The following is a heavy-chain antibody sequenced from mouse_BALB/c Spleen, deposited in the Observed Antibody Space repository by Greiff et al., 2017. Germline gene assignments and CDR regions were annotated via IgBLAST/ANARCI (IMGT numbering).Heavy chain of an antibody. CDR1: GFTFSSYG. CDR3: ARDKNGNYDY. D-gene: IGHD2-1*01. J-gene: IGHJ2*01. Sequence: EVKVVESGGGLVQPGGSRKLSCAASGFTFSSYGMSWVRQTPDKRLELVATINSNGGSTYYPDSVKGRFTISRDNAKNTLYLQMSSLKSEDTAMYYCARDKNGNYDYWGQGTTLTVSS. V-gene: IGHV5-6-3*01. CDR2: INSNGGST.